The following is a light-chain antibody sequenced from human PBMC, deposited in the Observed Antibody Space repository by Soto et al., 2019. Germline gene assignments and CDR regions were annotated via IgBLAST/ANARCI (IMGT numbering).Light chain of an antibody. CDR3: QQYYSTPLT. CDR1: QSVLSSSNNKNY. V-gene: IGKV4-1*01. Sequence: VMTQSPDSLAVSLGERATINCKSSQSVLSSSNNKNYLAWYQQKPGQPPKLIIHLASTRDSGVPDRFSGSGSGTDFTLTIIRLQAEDVAVYYCQQYYSTPLTFGQGTKVEIK. J-gene: IGKJ1*01. CDR2: LAS.